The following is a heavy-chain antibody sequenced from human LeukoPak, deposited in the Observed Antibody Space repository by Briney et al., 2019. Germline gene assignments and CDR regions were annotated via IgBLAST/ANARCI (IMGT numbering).Heavy chain of an antibody. CDR3: ARNRYYYGSRNYGVPNWFDP. Sequence: SSETLSLTCAVYGGSFSGYYWSWIRQPPGKGLEWIGEINHSGSTNSNPSLKSRVTISVDTSKNQFSLKLSSVTAADTAVYYCARNRYYYGSRNYGVPNWFDPWGQGTLVTVSS. J-gene: IGHJ5*02. D-gene: IGHD3-10*01. CDR1: GGSFSGYY. V-gene: IGHV4-34*01. CDR2: INHSGST.